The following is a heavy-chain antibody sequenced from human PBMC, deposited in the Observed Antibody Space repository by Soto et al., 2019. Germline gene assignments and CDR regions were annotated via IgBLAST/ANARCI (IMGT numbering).Heavy chain of an antibody. CDR3: TRDRLPAMVRGVTLKGWFAP. V-gene: IGHV4-34*01. D-gene: IGHD3-10*01. Sequence: QVQLQQWGAGLLKPSETLSLTCAVYGGSFSGYYWSWIRQPPGKGLEWIGEINHSGSTNYNPSLKSRVTISVDTSKNQFSLKLSSVTAADSAVYYCTRDRLPAMVRGVTLKGWFAPWGQGTLVTVSS. CDR1: GGSFSGYY. J-gene: IGHJ5*02. CDR2: INHSGST.